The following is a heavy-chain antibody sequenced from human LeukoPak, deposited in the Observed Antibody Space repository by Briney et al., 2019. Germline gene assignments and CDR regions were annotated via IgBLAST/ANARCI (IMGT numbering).Heavy chain of an antibody. CDR1: GFTFSSYS. CDR3: AREAVRVGYCSSTSCYNAFDI. CDR2: ISSSSSYI. J-gene: IGHJ3*02. Sequence: PGGSLRLSCAASGFTFSSYSMNWVRQAPGKGLEWVSSISSSSSYIYYADSVRGRFTISRDNAKNSLYLQMNSLRAEDTAVYYCAREAVRVGYCSSTSCYNAFDIWGQGTMVTVSS. D-gene: IGHD2-2*02. V-gene: IGHV3-21*01.